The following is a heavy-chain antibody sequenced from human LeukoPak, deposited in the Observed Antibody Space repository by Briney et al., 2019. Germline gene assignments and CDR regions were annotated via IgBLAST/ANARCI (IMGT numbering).Heavy chain of an antibody. D-gene: IGHD3-10*01. V-gene: IGHV4-34*01. CDR2: INHSGST. CDR3: ARFLRTRYYYGSGSSTGFDY. J-gene: IGHJ4*02. CDR1: GGPFSGYY. Sequence: SETLSLTCAVYGGPFSGYYWSWIRQPPGKGLEWIGEINHSGSTNYNPSLKSRVTISVDTSKNQFSLKLSSVTAADTAVYYCARFLRTRYYYGSGSSTGFDYWGRGTLVTVSS.